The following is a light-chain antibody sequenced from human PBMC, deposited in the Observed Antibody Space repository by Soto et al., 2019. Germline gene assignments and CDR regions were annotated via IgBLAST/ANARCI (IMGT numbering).Light chain of an antibody. CDR1: QSVSSN. CDR3: QQYGTLWT. J-gene: IGKJ1*01. CDR2: GAS. Sequence: EIVMTQSPATLSVSPGERATLSCRARQSVSSNLAWYQQKPGQAPRLLIYGASTRATGIPARFSGSGSGTEFTLTISSLQSEDFAVYYCQQYGTLWTFGQGTKVEIK. V-gene: IGKV3-15*01.